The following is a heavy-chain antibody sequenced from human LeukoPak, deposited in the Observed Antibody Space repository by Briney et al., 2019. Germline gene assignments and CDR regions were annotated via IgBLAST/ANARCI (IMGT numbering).Heavy chain of an antibody. CDR3: ARESTMIVVSRGPFDY. CDR1: GYTFTSYA. D-gene: IGHD3-22*01. J-gene: IGHJ4*02. Sequence: ASVKVSCKASGYTFTSYAMHWVRQAPGQRLEWMGWINAGNGNTKYSQKFQGRVTITRDTSASTAYMELSSLRSEDTAVYYCARESTMIVVSRGPFDYWGQGTLVTVSS. CDR2: INAGNGNT. V-gene: IGHV1-3*01.